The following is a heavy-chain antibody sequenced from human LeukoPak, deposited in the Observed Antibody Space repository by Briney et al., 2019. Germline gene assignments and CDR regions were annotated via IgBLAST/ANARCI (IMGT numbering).Heavy chain of an antibody. Sequence: ASVKVSCKSSGYTSSNYGISWMRQAPGQGLEWVGWTSTHNGNTNYAPKFQGRVTMTTDKSTSTTYMELRSLTSDDTAVYYCARDVPGSIGTTARFDPWGQGTLVTVSS. CDR2: TSTHNGNT. D-gene: IGHD1-1*01. V-gene: IGHV1-18*01. CDR1: GYTSSNYG. J-gene: IGHJ5*02. CDR3: ARDVPGSIGTTARFDP.